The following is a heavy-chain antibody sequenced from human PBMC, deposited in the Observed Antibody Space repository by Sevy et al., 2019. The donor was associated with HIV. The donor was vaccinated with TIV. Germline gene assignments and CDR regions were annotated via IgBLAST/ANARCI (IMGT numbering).Heavy chain of an antibody. D-gene: IGHD3-22*01. CDR3: AKRGGTNRIVVVQEYYFDY. CDR1: GFTFSSYA. Sequence: GGSLRLSCAASGFTFSSYAMSWVRQAPGKGLEWVSAISGSGGSTYNSDSVKGRFTISRDNSKNTLYLQTNSLIAEDTAVYYCAKRGGTNRIVVVQEYYFDYWGQGTLVTVSS. V-gene: IGHV3-23*01. J-gene: IGHJ4*02. CDR2: ISGSGGST.